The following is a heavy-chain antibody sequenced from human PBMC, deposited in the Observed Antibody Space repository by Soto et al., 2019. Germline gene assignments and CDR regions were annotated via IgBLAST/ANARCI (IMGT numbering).Heavy chain of an antibody. D-gene: IGHD3-3*02. Sequence: GESLKISCAASGFTFSSYSMNWVRQAPGKGLEWVSYISSSSSTIYYADSVKGRFTISRDNAKNSLYLQMNSLRAEDTAVYYCARMQNHLLDYWGQGTLVTVSS. CDR1: GFTFSSYS. CDR3: ARMQNHLLDY. CDR2: ISSSSSTI. J-gene: IGHJ4*02. V-gene: IGHV3-48*01.